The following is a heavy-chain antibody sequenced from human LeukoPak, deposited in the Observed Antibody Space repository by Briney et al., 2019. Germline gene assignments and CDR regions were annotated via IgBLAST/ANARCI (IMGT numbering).Heavy chain of an antibody. V-gene: IGHV4-39*01. J-gene: IGHJ3*02. CDR2: IYYSGST. Sequence: SETLSLTCSVSGGSINTNNYYWGWIRQPPGKGLEWIGTIYYSGSTFYNPSLQSRVTLSVDTSKNLFSLKLSSVTAADAAVYYCARSGGHDAFDIWGQGTMVTVSS. CDR3: ARSGGHDAFDI. D-gene: IGHD6-25*01. CDR1: GGSINTNNYY.